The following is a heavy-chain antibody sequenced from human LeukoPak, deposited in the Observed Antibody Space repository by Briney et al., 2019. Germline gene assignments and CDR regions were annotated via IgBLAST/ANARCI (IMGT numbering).Heavy chain of an antibody. V-gene: IGHV1-2*02. CDR1: GYTFTGYY. J-gene: IGHJ3*02. D-gene: IGHD6-6*01. CDR3: AREEYSSSSDAFDI. CDR2: INPNSGGT. Sequence: ASVKVSCKASGYTFTGYYMHWVRQAPGQGLEWMGWINPNSGGTNYAQKFQGGVTMTRDTSISTAYMELSRLRSDDTAVYYCAREEYSSSSDAFDIWGQGTMVTVSS.